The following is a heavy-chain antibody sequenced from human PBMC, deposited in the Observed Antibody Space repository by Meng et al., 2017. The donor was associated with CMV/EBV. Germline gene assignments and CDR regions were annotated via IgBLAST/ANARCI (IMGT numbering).Heavy chain of an antibody. CDR1: GFTVSSNY. V-gene: IGHV3-66*04. Sequence: VHVVGSGGGLVRPGGSLRLSCAPFGFTVSSNYMSWVRQAPGKGLEWVSVIYSGGSTYYADSVKGRFTISRDNSKNTLYLQMNSLRAEDTAVYYCARRGGADYWGQGTLVTVSS. J-gene: IGHJ4*02. D-gene: IGHD3-10*01. CDR3: ARRGGADY. CDR2: IYSGGST.